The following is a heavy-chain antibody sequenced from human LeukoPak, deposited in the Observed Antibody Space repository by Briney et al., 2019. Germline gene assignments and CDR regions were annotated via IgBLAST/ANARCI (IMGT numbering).Heavy chain of an antibody. CDR2: IYYSGST. CDR3: AGTYDYGDYGFGY. CDR1: GGSISSSSYY. V-gene: IGHV4-39*01. D-gene: IGHD4-17*01. J-gene: IGHJ4*02. Sequence: PSETLSLTCTVSGGSISSSSYYWGWIRQPPGKGLEWIGSIYYSGSTYYNPSLKSRVTISVDTSKNQFSLKLSSVTAADTAVYYCAGTYDYGDYGFGYWGQGTLVTVSS.